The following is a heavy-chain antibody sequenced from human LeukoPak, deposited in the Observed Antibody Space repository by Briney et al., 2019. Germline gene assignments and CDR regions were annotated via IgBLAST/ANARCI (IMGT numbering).Heavy chain of an antibody. V-gene: IGHV1-69*05. D-gene: IGHD1-26*01. CDR2: IIPIFGTA. Sequence: ASVKVSCKASGGTFSSYTISWVRQAPGQGLEWMGGIIPIFGTANYAQKFQGRVTITTDESTSTDYMELSSLRSEDTAVYYCARASAAEWELLQYFDYWGQGTLVTVSS. J-gene: IGHJ4*02. CDR3: ARASAAEWELLQYFDY. CDR1: GGTFSSYT.